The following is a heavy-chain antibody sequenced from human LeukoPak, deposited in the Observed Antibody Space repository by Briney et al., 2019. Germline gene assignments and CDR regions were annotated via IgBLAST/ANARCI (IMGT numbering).Heavy chain of an antibody. V-gene: IGHV4-39*07. D-gene: IGHD3-22*01. CDR3: ARGRYYYDSSGYFDY. Sequence: SETLSLTCTVSSGSISTSNYYWGWVRQPPGKALEWIGNIFYSGSTYYSPSLKSRVTISVDTSKNQFSLKLSSVTAADTAVYYCARGRYYYDSSGYFDYWGQGTLVTVSS. J-gene: IGHJ4*02. CDR2: IFYSGST. CDR1: SGSISTSNYY.